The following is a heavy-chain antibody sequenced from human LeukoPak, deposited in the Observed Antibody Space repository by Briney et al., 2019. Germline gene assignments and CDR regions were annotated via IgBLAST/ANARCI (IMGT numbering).Heavy chain of an antibody. CDR3: AKWGPYCVGDYCPALDS. D-gene: IGHD2-21*02. CDR1: RFTFSNYW. CDR2: INQDGSKK. Sequence: GGSLRLSCVASRFTFSNYWMGWVRQAPGKGLEWVANINQDGSKKRYADSVKGRFTISRDNAKGSLYLQLNSLRAQDTAVYYCAKWGPYCVGDYCPALDSWGPGTLVTVSS. V-gene: IGHV3-7*01. J-gene: IGHJ4*02.